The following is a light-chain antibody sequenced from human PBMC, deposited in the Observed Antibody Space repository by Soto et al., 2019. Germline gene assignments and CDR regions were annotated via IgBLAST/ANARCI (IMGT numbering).Light chain of an antibody. V-gene: IGKV3-15*01. J-gene: IGKJ4*01. CDR2: RTS. Sequence: EIVMTQSPATLSVSPGERATLSCRASQSIRSNLAWYQQKPGQAPRLLMFRTSSRATGFPARFSGSGSGTEFTLTISSLQSEDFGVYYCQQYNNWPRATFGGGTKVDIK. CDR3: QQYNNWPRAT. CDR1: QSIRSN.